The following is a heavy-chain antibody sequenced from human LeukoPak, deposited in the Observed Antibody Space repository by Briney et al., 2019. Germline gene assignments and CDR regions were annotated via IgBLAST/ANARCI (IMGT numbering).Heavy chain of an antibody. Sequence: GRSLRLSCAASGFTFSSYAMHWVRQAPGKGLEWVAVISYDGSNKYYADSVKGRFTISRDNSKNTLYLQMNSLRAEDTAVYYCANSALGIAAAGTGYWGQGTLVTVSS. V-gene: IGHV3-30*04. D-gene: IGHD6-13*01. CDR2: ISYDGSNK. J-gene: IGHJ4*02. CDR3: ANSALGIAAAGTGY. CDR1: GFTFSSYA.